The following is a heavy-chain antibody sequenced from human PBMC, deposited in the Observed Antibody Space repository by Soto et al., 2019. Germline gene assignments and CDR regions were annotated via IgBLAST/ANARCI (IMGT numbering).Heavy chain of an antibody. D-gene: IGHD3-22*01. J-gene: IGHJ4*02. CDR3: ASHYDSGGYYYRGLDY. V-gene: IGHV1-69*12. CDR1: GGTFNSYA. CDR2: IIPIFGTA. Sequence: QVQLVQSGAEVKKPGSSVKVSCKASGGTFNSYAISWVRQAPGQGLEWMGGIIPIFGTADYAQKFQGRVTITAVESTSTACMELSSLRSEDTAVYYCASHYDSGGYYYRGLDYWGQGTLVTVSS.